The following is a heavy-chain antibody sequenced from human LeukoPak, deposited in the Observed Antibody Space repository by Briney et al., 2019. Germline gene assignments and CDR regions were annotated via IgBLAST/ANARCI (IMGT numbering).Heavy chain of an antibody. Sequence: PGGSLRLSCAASGFTFSSYGMHWVRQAPGKGLEWVAVISFDGTNKYYADSVQGRFTISRDNSKNSLYLQMNSLRTEDTALYYCAKDLAVAGDKGARVFDYWGQGTLVTVSS. CDR3: AKDLAVAGDKGARVFDY. V-gene: IGHV3-30*18. CDR2: ISFDGTNK. D-gene: IGHD6-19*01. J-gene: IGHJ4*02. CDR1: GFTFSSYG.